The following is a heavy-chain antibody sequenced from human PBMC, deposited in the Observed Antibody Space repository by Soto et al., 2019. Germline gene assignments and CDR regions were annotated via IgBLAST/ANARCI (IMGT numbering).Heavy chain of an antibody. CDR3: ARSPQWLVTNWFDP. Sequence: SETLSLTCTVSGGSISRYYWSWIRQPPGKGLEWIWYIYYSGSTNYNPSLKSRVTISVDTSKNQFSLKLSSVTAADTAVYYCARSPQWLVTNWFDPWGQGTLVTVSS. CDR1: GGSISRYY. CDR2: IYYSGST. J-gene: IGHJ5*02. V-gene: IGHV4-59*01. D-gene: IGHD6-19*01.